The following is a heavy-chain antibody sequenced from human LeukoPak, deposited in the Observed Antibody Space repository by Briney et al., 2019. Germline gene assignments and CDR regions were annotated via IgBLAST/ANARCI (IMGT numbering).Heavy chain of an antibody. CDR2: IYYSGST. Sequence: SETLSLTRTVSGGSISSYYWSWIRQPPGKGLEWIGYIYYSGSTNYNPSLKSRVTISVDTSKNQFPLKLSSVTAADTAVYYCARHRAKEAFDIWGQGTMVTVSS. CDR1: GGSISSYY. J-gene: IGHJ3*02. CDR3: ARHRAKEAFDI. V-gene: IGHV4-59*01.